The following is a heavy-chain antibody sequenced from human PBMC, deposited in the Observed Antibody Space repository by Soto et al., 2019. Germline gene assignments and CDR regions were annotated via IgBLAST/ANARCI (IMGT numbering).Heavy chain of an antibody. J-gene: IGHJ4*02. Sequence: VLLVESGGGVVQPGRSLRLSCAGSGFTFSNYGLHWVRQAPGKGLDWVSFISFDGSHKYYADSVKGRFTISRDNSNNMLYLQMDSLTTEDPAVYYCAKDGAPRYCSRSSCHPAGAYWGQGTLVTVSS. CDR3: AKDGAPRYCSRSSCHPAGAY. D-gene: IGHD2-15*01. CDR1: GFTFSNYG. CDR2: ISFDGSHK. V-gene: IGHV3-30*18.